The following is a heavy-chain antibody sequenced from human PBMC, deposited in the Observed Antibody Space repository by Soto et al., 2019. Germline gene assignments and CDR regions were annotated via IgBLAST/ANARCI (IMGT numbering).Heavy chain of an antibody. CDR1: GYTLTELS. CDR2: FDPEDGET. D-gene: IGHD2-21*02. Sequence: ASVKVSCKVSGYTLTELSMHWVRQAPGKGLEWMGGFDPEDGETIYAQKFQGRVTMTEDTSTDTAYMELSSLRSEDTAVYYCATVRAYCAGDCYYFDYWGEATMLTVAS. CDR3: ATVRAYCAGDCYYFDY. V-gene: IGHV1-24*01. J-gene: IGHJ4*02.